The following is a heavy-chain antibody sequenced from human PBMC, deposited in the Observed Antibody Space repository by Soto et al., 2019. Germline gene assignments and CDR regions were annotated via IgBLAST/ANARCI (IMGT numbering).Heavy chain of an antibody. J-gene: IGHJ4*02. D-gene: IGHD6-13*01. CDR2: IWSDGSNK. CDR1: GFTFSTYG. V-gene: IGHV3-33*01. CDR3: ARYGVVAAATIGLDY. Sequence: GGSLRLSCAASGFTFSTYGMHWVRQAPGKGLEWVAVIWSDGSNKYYADSVKGRFTISRDNSKNTLYLQMNSLRVEDTAVYYCARYGVVAAATIGLDYWGQGTLVTVSS.